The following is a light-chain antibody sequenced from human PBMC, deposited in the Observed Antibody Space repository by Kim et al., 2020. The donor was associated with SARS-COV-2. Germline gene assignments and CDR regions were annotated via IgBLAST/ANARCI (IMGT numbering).Light chain of an antibody. CDR1: PSVSRN. V-gene: IGKV3-15*01. CDR3: QQYNTWPRT. CDR2: GAS. J-gene: IGKJ1*01. Sequence: GYPGQRATLSCRASPSVSRNLAWCQKQPGQIPRLLIYGASTRATGIPARFSGSVSRTEFTLTISRLQSEDFAVYYCQQYNTWPRTFGQGTKVDIK.